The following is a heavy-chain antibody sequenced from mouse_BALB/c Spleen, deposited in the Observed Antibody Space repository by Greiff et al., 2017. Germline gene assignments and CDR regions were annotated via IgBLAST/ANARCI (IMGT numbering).Heavy chain of an antibody. CDR2: ISSGGSYT. CDR3: ASYGNYGGYYAMDY. J-gene: IGHJ4*01. Sequence: EVKVVESGGDLVKPGGSLKLSCAASGFTFSSYGMSWVRQTPDKRLEWVATISSGGSYTYYPDSVKGRFTISRDNAKNTLYLQMSSLKSEDTAMYYCASYGNYGGYYAMDYWGQGTSVTVSS. V-gene: IGHV5-6*01. D-gene: IGHD2-1*01. CDR1: GFTFSSYG.